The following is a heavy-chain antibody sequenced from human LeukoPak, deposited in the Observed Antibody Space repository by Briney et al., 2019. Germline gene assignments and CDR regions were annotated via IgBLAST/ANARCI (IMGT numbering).Heavy chain of an antibody. Sequence: GGSLRLSCAASGFTVSSNYMSWVRQAPGKGLEWVSVIYSGGSTYYADSVKGRFTISRDNAKNSLYLQMNSLRAEDTAVYYCARDRCSGGSCYPHAFDIWGQGTMVTVSS. CDR1: GFTVSSNY. J-gene: IGHJ3*02. V-gene: IGHV3-53*01. D-gene: IGHD2-15*01. CDR3: ARDRCSGGSCYPHAFDI. CDR2: IYSGGST.